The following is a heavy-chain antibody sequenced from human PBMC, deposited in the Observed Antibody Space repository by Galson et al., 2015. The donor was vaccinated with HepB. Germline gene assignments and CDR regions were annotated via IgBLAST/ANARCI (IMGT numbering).Heavy chain of an antibody. J-gene: IGHJ3*02. D-gene: IGHD3-16*01. CDR2: IFYNGGGT. V-gene: IGHV3-20*04. Sequence: SLRLSCAASGFIFNDYGMTWVRQAPGKGLQWVSGIFYNGGGTHYVDSVNGRFTISRDNAKKSLYLQMNNLRVDDTALYFCARKNYGDSYDMWGQGTMVTVS. CDR3: ARKNYGDSYDM. CDR1: GFIFNDYG.